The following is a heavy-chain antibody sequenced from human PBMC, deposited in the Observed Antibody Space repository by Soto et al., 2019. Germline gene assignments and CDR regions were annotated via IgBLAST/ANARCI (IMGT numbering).Heavy chain of an antibody. CDR1: GYTFNSYG. V-gene: IGHV1-18*04. CDR2: ISAYNGNT. J-gene: IGHJ1*01. CDR3: ALAAAGNLLMGYFQH. D-gene: IGHD6-13*01. Sequence: ASVKVSCKASGYTFNSYGISWVQQAPGQGLEWMGWISAYNGNTNYAQKLQGRVTMTTDTSTSTAYMELRSLRSEDTAVYYCALAAAGNLLMGYFQHWGQGTLVTVSS.